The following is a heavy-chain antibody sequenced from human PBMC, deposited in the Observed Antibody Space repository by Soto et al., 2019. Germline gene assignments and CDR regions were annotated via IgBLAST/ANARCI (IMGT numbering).Heavy chain of an antibody. Sequence: EVQLVESGGGLVQPGVSLRLSCAASGFTVSTKYMSWVRQAPGKGLEWGSVIYSGGSTFYADHVRGRFTISRDNPKNTVNIQMNSLRAEDTAVYYCARDPWAADYWGQGTLVTVSS. CDR3: ARDPWAADY. V-gene: IGHV3-66*01. J-gene: IGHJ4*02. D-gene: IGHD3-16*01. CDR1: GFTVSTKY. CDR2: IYSGGST.